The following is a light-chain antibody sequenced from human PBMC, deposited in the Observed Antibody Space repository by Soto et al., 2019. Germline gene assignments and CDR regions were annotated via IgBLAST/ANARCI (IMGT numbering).Light chain of an antibody. CDR3: QQYESWPPT. CDR2: GAS. J-gene: IGKJ4*01. Sequence: EIVMTQSPATLSMSPGERATLSCRASQSLTSSLAWYQQRPGQGPRLLVHGASTRATGFPARFSGSGSETEFTLTISSLQSEDVAVYYCQQYESWPPTFGGGTKLEIK. V-gene: IGKV3-15*01. CDR1: QSLTSS.